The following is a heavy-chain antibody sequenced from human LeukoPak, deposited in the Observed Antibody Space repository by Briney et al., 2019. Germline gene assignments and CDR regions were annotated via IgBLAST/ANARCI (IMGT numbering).Heavy chain of an antibody. Sequence: SGPTLVKPTQTLTLTCTFSGFSLSTNGVGVGWIRQPPGKALEWLAVIYWDDDKRYSASLKSRLTITKDTSKNQVVLTMTNMDPVDTATYYRAHKKRDCGGGSCYSWFDHWGQGTLVTVSS. CDR2: IYWDDDK. V-gene: IGHV2-5*02. CDR3: AHKKRDCGGGSCYSWFDH. D-gene: IGHD2-15*01. J-gene: IGHJ5*02. CDR1: GFSLSTNGVG.